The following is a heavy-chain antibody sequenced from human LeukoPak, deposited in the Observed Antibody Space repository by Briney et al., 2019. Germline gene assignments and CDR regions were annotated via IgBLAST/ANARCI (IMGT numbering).Heavy chain of an antibody. V-gene: IGHV3-23*01. CDR1: GFTFSSSG. Sequence: PAETLRLSCAASGFTFSSSGMSWVRQAPGKGLEWVCCISANSGKTYYTDSVKGRFFVFRENSKKTLYLQMNNVRVEDTALYYCEKTASSSGEWGQGTLVTVS. CDR3: EKTASSSGE. D-gene: IGHD6-6*01. J-gene: IGHJ4*02. CDR2: ISANSGKT.